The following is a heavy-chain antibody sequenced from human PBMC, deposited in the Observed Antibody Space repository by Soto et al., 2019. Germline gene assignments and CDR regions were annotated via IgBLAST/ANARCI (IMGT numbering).Heavy chain of an antibody. CDR1: GYTFTSYG. CDR3: ARDYPPYDFWSGYSNPGGYYYYYMDV. CDR2: ISAYNGNT. J-gene: IGHJ6*03. V-gene: IGHV1-18*01. Sequence: GASVKVSCKASGYTFTSYGISWVRQAPGQGLEWMGWISAYNGNTNYAQKLQGRVTMTTDTSTSTAYMELRSLRSDDTAVYYCARDYPPYDFWSGYSNPGGYYYYYMDVWGKGTTVTVSS. D-gene: IGHD3-3*01.